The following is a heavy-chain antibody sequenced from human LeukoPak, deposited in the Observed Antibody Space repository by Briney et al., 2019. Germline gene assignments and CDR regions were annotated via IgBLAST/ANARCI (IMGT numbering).Heavy chain of an antibody. Sequence: LETLSLTCAVYGGSFSGYYWSWIRQPPGKGLEWIGEINHSGSTNYNPSLKSRVTISVDTSKNQFSLKLSSVTAADTAVYYCARGIRFGQLLYFDYWGQGTLVTASS. CDR2: INHSGST. CDR3: ARGIRFGQLLYFDY. V-gene: IGHV4-34*01. D-gene: IGHD3-10*01. CDR1: GGSFSGYY. J-gene: IGHJ4*02.